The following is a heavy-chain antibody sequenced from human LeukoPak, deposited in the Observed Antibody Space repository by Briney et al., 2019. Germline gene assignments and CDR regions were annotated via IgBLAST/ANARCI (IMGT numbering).Heavy chain of an antibody. CDR2: ISGSGSRA. CDR1: GFTFSSYA. CDR3: AKDFGYSYGWIDF. D-gene: IGHD5-18*01. Sequence: GGSLRLSCAASGFTFSSYAMSWVRQAPGKGLEWVSAISGSGSRAYYADSVKGRFTISKDFSKNTLNLQMNSLRVEDTALYYCAKDFGYSYGWIDFWGQGALVTVSS. V-gene: IGHV3-23*01. J-gene: IGHJ4*02.